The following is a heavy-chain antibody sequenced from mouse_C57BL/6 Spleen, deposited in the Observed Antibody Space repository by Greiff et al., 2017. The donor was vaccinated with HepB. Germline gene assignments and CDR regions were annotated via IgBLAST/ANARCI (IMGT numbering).Heavy chain of an antibody. J-gene: IGHJ3*01. CDR2: IDPETGGT. D-gene: IGHD1-2*01. CDR3: TRRDPLRGGFAY. CDR1: GYTFTDYE. V-gene: IGHV1-15*01. Sequence: VQLQQSGAELVRPGASVTLSCKASGYTFTDYEMHWVKQTPVHGLEWIGAIDPETGGTAYNQKFKGKAILTADKSSSTAYMELRSLTSEDSAVYYCTRRDPLRGGFAYWGQGTLVTVSA.